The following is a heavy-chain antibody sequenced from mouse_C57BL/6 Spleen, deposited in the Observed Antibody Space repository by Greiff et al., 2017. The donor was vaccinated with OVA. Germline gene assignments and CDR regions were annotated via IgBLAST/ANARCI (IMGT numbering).Heavy chain of an antibody. V-gene: IGHV1-82*01. CDR2: IYPGDGDT. CDR3: ARGAVERGFDY. Sequence: QVTLKESGPELVKPGASVKISCKASGYAFSSSWMNWVKQRPGKGLEWIGRIYPGDGDTNYNGKFKGKATLTADKSSSTAYMQLSSLTSEDSAVYFCARGAVERGFDYWGQGTTLTVSS. CDR1: GYAFSSSW. D-gene: IGHD1-1*01. J-gene: IGHJ2*01.